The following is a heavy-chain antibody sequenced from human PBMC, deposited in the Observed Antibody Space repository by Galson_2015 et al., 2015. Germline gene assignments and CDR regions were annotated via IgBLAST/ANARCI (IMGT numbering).Heavy chain of an antibody. J-gene: IGHJ4*02. CDR2: IYTSGST. D-gene: IGHD5-18*01. CDR3: ASHPRYSYGDFR. V-gene: IGHV4-61*02. Sequence: TLSLTCTVSGGSISSGSYYWSWIRQPAGKGLEWIGRIYTSGSTNYNPSLKSRVTISVDTSKNQFSLKLSSVTAADTAVYYCASHPRYSYGDFRWGQGTLVTVSS. CDR1: GGSISSGSYY.